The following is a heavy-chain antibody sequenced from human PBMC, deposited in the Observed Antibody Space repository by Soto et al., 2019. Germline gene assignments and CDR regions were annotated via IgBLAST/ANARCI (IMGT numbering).Heavy chain of an antibody. Sequence: SETLCLTYTVSGGSIGGSDYHWGWIRQPPGKGLDWIGSIYYTGRTYYNPSLKSRATIYLDTSKNQFSLNLSSVTAADTAVYYCARGWKYGVYYYYGMDVWGQGTTVTVSS. D-gene: IGHD1-1*01. J-gene: IGHJ6*02. CDR2: IYYTGRT. CDR1: GGSIGGSDYH. CDR3: ARGWKYGVYYYYGMDV. V-gene: IGHV4-39*01.